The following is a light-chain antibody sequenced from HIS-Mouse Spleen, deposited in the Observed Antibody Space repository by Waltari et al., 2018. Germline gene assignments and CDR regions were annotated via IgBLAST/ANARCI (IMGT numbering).Light chain of an antibody. CDR3: QQLNSYPPT. CDR2: AAS. J-gene: IGKJ1*01. Sequence: DIQLTQSPSFLSASVGDRVTITCRASQGISSYLAWYQQQPGKAPKLRIYAASTLQSGVPSRFSGSGSGTEFTLTISSLQPEDFATYYCQQLNSYPPTFGQGTKVEIK. CDR1: QGISSY. V-gene: IGKV1-9*01.